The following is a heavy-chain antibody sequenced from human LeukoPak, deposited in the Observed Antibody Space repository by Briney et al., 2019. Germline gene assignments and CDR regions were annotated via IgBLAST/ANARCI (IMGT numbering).Heavy chain of an antibody. V-gene: IGHV3-7*01. D-gene: IGHD1-26*01. J-gene: IGHJ4*02. Sequence: PGGSLRHSCAASGITLGGYWMSWVRQAPGKGLEWVANIKPDGGEENYVDSVKGRFTISRDNAKNSLSLQMNSLRADDTAVYYCVRDRGRASTDYWGQGTLVTVSS. CDR1: GITLGGYW. CDR2: IKPDGGEE. CDR3: VRDRGRASTDY.